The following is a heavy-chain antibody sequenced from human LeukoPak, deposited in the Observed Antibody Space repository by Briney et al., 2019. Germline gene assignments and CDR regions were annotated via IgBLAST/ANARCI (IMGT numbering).Heavy chain of an antibody. D-gene: IGHD3-10*01. Sequence: GSLKLSCAASGFTFSKYWMTWVRQAPGKGLEWVANVKQDGSETYYMDSLRGRFTISRDNAKNSLYLQMNSLRAEDTAVYYCARDLRFREDFWGQGTLVTVSS. J-gene: IGHJ4*02. CDR2: VKQDGSET. CDR1: GFTFSKYW. CDR3: ARDLRFREDF. V-gene: IGHV3-7*01.